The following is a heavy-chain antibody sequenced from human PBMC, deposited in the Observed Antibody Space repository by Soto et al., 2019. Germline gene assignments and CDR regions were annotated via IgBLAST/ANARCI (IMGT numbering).Heavy chain of an antibody. CDR2: ISGSGSSV. CDR1: GFTFSHYV. Sequence: EVELLESGGGLVRPGGSLRLSCAASGFTFSHYVLSWVRQAPGRGLEWVSSISGSGSSVYLADSVRGRFTMSRDLSRNTVSLQMNSLIGEDTAIYYCAKVRASYLSASYFYYGLDVWGQGTTVTVSS. V-gene: IGHV3-23*01. D-gene: IGHD2-21*01. J-gene: IGHJ6*02. CDR3: AKVRASYLSASYFYYGLDV.